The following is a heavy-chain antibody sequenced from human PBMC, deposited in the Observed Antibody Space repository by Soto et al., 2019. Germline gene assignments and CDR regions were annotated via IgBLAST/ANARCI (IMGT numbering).Heavy chain of an antibody. CDR2: ISGSGGST. D-gene: IGHD2-15*01. CDR3: AKDLRSVASPPYFDY. V-gene: IGHV3-23*01. J-gene: IGHJ4*02. Sequence: GGSLRLSFAACGSTFSSYAMSWVRQAPGKGLEWVSAISGSGGSTYYADSVKGRFTISRDNSKNTLYLQMNSLRAEDTAVYYCAKDLRSVASPPYFDYWGQGTLVTVSS. CDR1: GSTFSSYA.